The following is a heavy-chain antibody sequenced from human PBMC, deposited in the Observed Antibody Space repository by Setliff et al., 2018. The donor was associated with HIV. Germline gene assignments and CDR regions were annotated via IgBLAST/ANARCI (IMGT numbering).Heavy chain of an antibody. J-gene: IGHJ6*02. CDR2: ISGSGGST. CDR1: GFTFSSYA. Sequence: SGGSLRLSCAAFGFTFSSYAMSWVRQAPGKGLEWVSAISGSGGSTYYADSVKGRFTISRDNSKNTLYLQMNSLRAEDTAVYYCAHPWYQLLSPAYYGMDVWGQGTTVTVSS. CDR3: AHPWYQLLSPAYYGMDV. D-gene: IGHD2-2*01. V-gene: IGHV3-23*01.